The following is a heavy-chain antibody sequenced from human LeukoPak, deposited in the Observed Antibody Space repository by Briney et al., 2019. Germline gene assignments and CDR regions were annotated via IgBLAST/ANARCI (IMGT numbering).Heavy chain of an antibody. J-gene: IGHJ4*02. Sequence: KPSETPSLTCTVSGGSISSYYWSWIRQPPGKGLEWIGYIYYSGSTNYNPSLKSRVTISVDTSKNQFSLKLSSVTAADTAVYYCATLEPYSSYDYWGQGTLVTVSS. D-gene: IGHD6-6*01. CDR1: GGSISSYY. CDR3: ATLEPYSSYDY. V-gene: IGHV4-59*01. CDR2: IYYSGST.